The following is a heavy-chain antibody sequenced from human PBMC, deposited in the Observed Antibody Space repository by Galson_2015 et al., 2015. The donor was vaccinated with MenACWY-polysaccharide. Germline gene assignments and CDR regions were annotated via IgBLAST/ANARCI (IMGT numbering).Heavy chain of an antibody. CDR2: ISDSGVTT. J-gene: IGHJ5*01. Sequence: SLRLSCAASGFTFRSYAMSWVRQAPGKGLEWVSVISDSGVTTYYADSVKGRFTVSRDNSKNTLYLQMNSLRGEDTAVYYCAKGRVSDWYDSWGQGTPVTVSS. V-gene: IGHV3-23*01. CDR1: GFTFRSYA. CDR3: AKGRVSDWYDS. D-gene: IGHD2-21*01.